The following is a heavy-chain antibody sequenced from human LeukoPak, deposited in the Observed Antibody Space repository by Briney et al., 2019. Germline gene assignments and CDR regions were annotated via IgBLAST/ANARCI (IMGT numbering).Heavy chain of an antibody. D-gene: IGHD5-18*01. CDR1: GYTFTGYY. Sequence: ASVKVSCKASGYTFTGYYMHWVRQAPGQGLEWMGWINPNSGGTNYAQKFQGRVTMTRDTSISTAYMELGRLRSDDTAVYYCARGKRIQLWFNYYYYMDVWGKGTTVTVSS. CDR2: INPNSGGT. CDR3: ARGKRIQLWFNYYYYMDV. V-gene: IGHV1-2*02. J-gene: IGHJ6*03.